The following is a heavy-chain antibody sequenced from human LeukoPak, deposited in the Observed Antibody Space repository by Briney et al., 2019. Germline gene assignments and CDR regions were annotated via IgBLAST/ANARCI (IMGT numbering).Heavy chain of an antibody. Sequence: ASVKVSCKASGYTFTGSYMYWVRQAPGQGLEWMGWINPSSGGANYAQRFQGRVTMTRDTSISTAYMELSRLTSDDTAVYYCARGFSIGAVAGTGFYYWGQGTLVTVSS. CDR1: GYTFTGSY. D-gene: IGHD6-19*01. CDR2: INPSSGGA. J-gene: IGHJ4*02. CDR3: ARGFSIGAVAGTGFYY. V-gene: IGHV1-2*02.